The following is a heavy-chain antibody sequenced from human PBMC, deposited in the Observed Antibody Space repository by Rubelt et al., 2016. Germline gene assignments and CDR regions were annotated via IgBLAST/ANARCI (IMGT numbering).Heavy chain of an antibody. V-gene: IGHV4-34*01. J-gene: IGHJ4*02. CDR1: GGSFSGYY. D-gene: IGHD6-13*01. Sequence: QVQLQQWGAGLLKPSETLSLTCAVYGGSFSGYYWSWIRQPPGKGLEWIGHVSTSGVTNYNPSLKSRVTISVDTSKNQFSLKLSSVTAADTAGYYCARGTGIAAALKFDYWGQGTLVTVSS. CDR2: VSTSGVT. CDR3: ARGTGIAAALKFDY.